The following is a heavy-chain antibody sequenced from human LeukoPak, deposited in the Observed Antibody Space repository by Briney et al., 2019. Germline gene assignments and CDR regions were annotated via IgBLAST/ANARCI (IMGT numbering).Heavy chain of an antibody. CDR1: GFTVSSNY. D-gene: IGHD3-22*01. CDR2: IYSGGST. V-gene: IGHV3-66*01. Sequence: GGSLRLSCAASGFTVSSNYMSWVRQAPGKGLEWVSVIYSGGSTYYADSVKDRFTISRDNSKNTLYLQMNNLRAEDTAVYYCARDPRYYYDSSGYAFDIWGQGTMVTVSS. J-gene: IGHJ3*02. CDR3: ARDPRYYYDSSGYAFDI.